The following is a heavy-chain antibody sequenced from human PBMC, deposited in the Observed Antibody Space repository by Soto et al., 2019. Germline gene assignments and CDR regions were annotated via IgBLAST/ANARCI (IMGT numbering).Heavy chain of an antibody. D-gene: IGHD1-1*01. J-gene: IGHJ4*02. CDR1: GFTFSTHS. CDR2: ITSTSVT. CDR3: VGEVGFQLIY. Sequence: DVQLVESGGGLVQPGGSLRLSCAASGFTFSTHSMNWVRQAPGKGLEWISNITSTSVTMYADSVKGRFTISRDNAKNSLYLQMNSLRVEDTAVYFCVGEVGFQLIYWGQGTLVTVSS. V-gene: IGHV3-48*01.